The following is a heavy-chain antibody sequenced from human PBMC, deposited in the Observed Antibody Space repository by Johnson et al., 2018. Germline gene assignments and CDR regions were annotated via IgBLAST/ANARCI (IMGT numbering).Heavy chain of an antibody. CDR3: AKFGGGRSNWNYVLDAFEI. D-gene: IGHD1-7*01. CDR1: GFTFSSYW. CDR2: IKQDGSEK. J-gene: IGHJ3*02. Sequence: VQLVQSGGGLVQPGGSLRLSCVASGFTFSSYWMNWVRQAPGKGLEWVANIKQDGSEKYYVDSVKGRFTISRDNSKNTLYLKINSLRGEDTAGYYWAKFGGGRSNWNYVLDAFEIWGQGTMVTVSS. V-gene: IGHV3-7*01.